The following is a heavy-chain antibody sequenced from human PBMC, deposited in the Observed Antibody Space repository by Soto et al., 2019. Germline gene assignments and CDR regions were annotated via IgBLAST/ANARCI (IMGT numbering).Heavy chain of an antibody. Sequence: SVKVSCKASGGTFSSYAISWVRQAPGQGLEWMGGIIPIFGTANYAQKFQGRVTITADESTSTAYMELSSLRSEDTAVYYCSSLLYSDAGDAFERWGQGTMVTVSS. CDR3: SSLLYSDAGDAFER. CDR1: GGTFSSYA. D-gene: IGHD2-8*01. J-gene: IGHJ3*02. CDR2: IIPIFGTA. V-gene: IGHV1-69*13.